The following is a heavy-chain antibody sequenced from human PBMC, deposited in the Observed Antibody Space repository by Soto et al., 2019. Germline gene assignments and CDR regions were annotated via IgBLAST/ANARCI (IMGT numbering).Heavy chain of an antibody. CDR2: INQDGGQT. Sequence: GGSLSLSCGASGFTFSRYWMNWVRQAPGKGLEWVANINQDGGQTYYVDSVKGRFTISRNNAKNFLYLQMDSLRAEDTAVYYCASPPTNLDYDDDTWFDPWGQGTLVTVSS. V-gene: IGHV3-7*01. CDR1: GFTFSRYW. CDR3: ASPPTNLDYDDDTWFDP. J-gene: IGHJ5*02. D-gene: IGHD4-17*01.